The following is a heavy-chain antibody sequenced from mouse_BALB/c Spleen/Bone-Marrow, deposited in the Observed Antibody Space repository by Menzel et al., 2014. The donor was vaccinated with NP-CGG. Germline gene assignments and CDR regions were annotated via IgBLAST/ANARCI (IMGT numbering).Heavy chain of an antibody. V-gene: IGHV2-6-5*01. CDR2: LWGGGTT. CDR3: ARHWDYDYGFAY. J-gene: IGHJ3*01. D-gene: IGHD2-4*01. Sequence: VQLQESGPGLVAPSQSLSITCTVSGFSLXDYGVSWIRQPPGKGLEWLGVLWGGGTTYYNSTLKSRLSISRDNSKGQVFLKMNSLQTDDTAIYYCARHWDYDYGFAYWGQGTLVTVSA. CDR1: GFSLXDYG.